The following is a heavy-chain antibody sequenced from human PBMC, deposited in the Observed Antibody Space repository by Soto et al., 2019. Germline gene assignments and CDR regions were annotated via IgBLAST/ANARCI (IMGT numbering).Heavy chain of an antibody. Sequence: QVQLQQWGAGLLKPSETLSLTCAVYGGSFSGYYWSWIRQPPGKGLEWIGEINHSGSTNYNPSLTSRVTISVDTSKNQFSLKLSSVTAADTAVYYCARVCRSSGCRRDYWGQGTLVTVSS. J-gene: IGHJ4*02. CDR3: ARVCRSSGCRRDY. V-gene: IGHV4-34*01. D-gene: IGHD6-19*01. CDR2: INHSGST. CDR1: GGSFSGYY.